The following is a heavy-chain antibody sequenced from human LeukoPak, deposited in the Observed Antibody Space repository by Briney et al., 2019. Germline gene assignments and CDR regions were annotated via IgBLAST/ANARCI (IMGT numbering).Heavy chain of an antibody. J-gene: IGHJ4*02. Sequence: SGTLSLTCTVSGGSISSYYWSWIRQPAGKGLEWIGRIYTSGSTNYNPSLKSRVTMSVDTSKNQFSLKLSSVTAADTAVYYCARGTNYYGSGSLFDYWGQGTLVTVSS. V-gene: IGHV4-4*07. CDR2: IYTSGST. D-gene: IGHD3-10*01. CDR1: GGSISSYY. CDR3: ARGTNYYGSGSLFDY.